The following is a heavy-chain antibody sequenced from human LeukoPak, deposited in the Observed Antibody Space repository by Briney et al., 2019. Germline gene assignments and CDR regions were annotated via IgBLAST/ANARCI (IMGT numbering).Heavy chain of an antibody. J-gene: IGHJ4*02. CDR2: ISSSSGTI. CDR3: TRRFGY. Sequence: GGSLRLSCAASGFTFSDYDMNWVRQAPGKGLEWVSYISSSSGTIYHADSVKGRFTISRDNAKNSLYLQVNSLRDEDTAVYYCTRRFGYWGRGTLVTVSS. CDR1: GFTFSDYD. V-gene: IGHV3-48*02.